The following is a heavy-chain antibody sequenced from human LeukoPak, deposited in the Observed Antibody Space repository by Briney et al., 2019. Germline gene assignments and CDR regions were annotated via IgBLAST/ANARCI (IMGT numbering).Heavy chain of an antibody. V-gene: IGHV1-8*01. CDR2: MNPNSGNT. CDR3: ARSLSWTTNSYYYMDV. CDR1: GYTFTSYD. Sequence: GASVKVSCKGSGYTFTSYDINWVRQATGQGLEWMGWMNPNSGNTGYAQKFQGRVTMTKNTSITTAYMELSSLRSEDTAVYYCARSLSWTTNSYYYMDVWGKGTTVTVSS. J-gene: IGHJ6*03. D-gene: IGHD3/OR15-3a*01.